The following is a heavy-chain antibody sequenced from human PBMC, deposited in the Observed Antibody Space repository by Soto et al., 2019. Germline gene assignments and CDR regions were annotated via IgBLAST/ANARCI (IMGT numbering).Heavy chain of an antibody. CDR1: GYTFTGYD. Sequence: VASVKVSCKASGYTFTGYDMHWVRQAPGQGLEWMGWINPNSGGTNYAQKFQGRVTMTRDTSISTAYMELSRLRSDDTAVYYCARDHPLLRYFGYWGQGTLVTVSS. CDR2: INPNSGGT. V-gene: IGHV1-2*02. J-gene: IGHJ4*02. D-gene: IGHD3-9*01. CDR3: ARDHPLLRYFGY.